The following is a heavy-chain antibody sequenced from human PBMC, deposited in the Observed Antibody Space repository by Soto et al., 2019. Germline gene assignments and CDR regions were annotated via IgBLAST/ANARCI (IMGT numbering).Heavy chain of an antibody. Sequence: SVEVSCKASGGTFSSYAISWVRQAPGQGLEWMGGIIPIFGTANYAQKFQGRVTITADEPTSTADMELSSLKSEDTAGYYCAVSRATVVSQGGMDVWGQGTTVTVSS. V-gene: IGHV1-69*13. CDR2: IIPIFGTA. CDR3: AVSRATVVSQGGMDV. D-gene: IGHD4-17*01. J-gene: IGHJ6*02. CDR1: GGTFSSYA.